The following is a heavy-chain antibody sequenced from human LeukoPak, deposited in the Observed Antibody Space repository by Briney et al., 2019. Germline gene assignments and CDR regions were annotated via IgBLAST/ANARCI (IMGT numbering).Heavy chain of an antibody. CDR1: GGSFSGYY. J-gene: IGHJ6*02. CDR2: INHSGST. CDR3: ARGRYCSSTSCYSGYYGMDV. D-gene: IGHD2-2*01. Sequence: SEPLSLTCAVYGGSFSGYYWSWIRQPPGKGLEWIGEINHSGSTNYNPSLKSRVTISVDTSKNQFSLELSSVTAADTAVYYCARGRYCSSTSCYSGYYGMDVWGQGTTVTVSS. V-gene: IGHV4-34*01.